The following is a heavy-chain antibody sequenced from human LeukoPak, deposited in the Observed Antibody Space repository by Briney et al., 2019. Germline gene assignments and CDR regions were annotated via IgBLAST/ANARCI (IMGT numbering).Heavy chain of an antibody. Sequence: GGSLRLSCAASGFTFRSYAMNWVRQAPGKGLEWVSVITGSGGSTYYADSVKGRFTISRDNSKNTVSLQMNSLRAEDTAVYYCAKVGVMRRSGWFGGDYFDFWGQGTLVTVSS. D-gene: IGHD6-19*01. CDR1: GFTFRSYA. CDR3: AKVGVMRRSGWFGGDYFDF. CDR2: ITGSGGST. J-gene: IGHJ4*02. V-gene: IGHV3-23*01.